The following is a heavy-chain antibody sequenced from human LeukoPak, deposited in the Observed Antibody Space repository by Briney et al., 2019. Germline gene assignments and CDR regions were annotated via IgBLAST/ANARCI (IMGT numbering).Heavy chain of an antibody. CDR2: ISGGGSST. V-gene: IGHV3-23*01. CDR1: GFRFSNYA. D-gene: IGHD1/OR15-1a*01. J-gene: IGHJ4*02. CDR3: AKDSFPAGHNWNNYYFDY. Sequence: PGGSLRLSCTASGFRFSNYAMNWVRQAPGKGLEWVSVISGGGSSTNYADSVKGRFTISRDNSKNTLYLQMNSLRAEDTAVYYCAKDSFPAGHNWNNYYFDYWGQGTLVTVSS.